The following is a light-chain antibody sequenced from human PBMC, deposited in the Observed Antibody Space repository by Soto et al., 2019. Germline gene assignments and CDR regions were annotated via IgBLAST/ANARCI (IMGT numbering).Light chain of an antibody. CDR1: QSITNY. V-gene: IGKV3-11*01. CDR3: QQRSNWPQIT. J-gene: IGKJ5*01. CDR2: DVS. Sequence: EIVLTQSPAILSLSPGEGATLSCRARQSITNYLAWYQQKPGQAPRLLIYDVSNRASGIPARFSGSGSGTDFTLTISSLEPEDFAVYYCQQRSNWPQITFGQGTRLEIK.